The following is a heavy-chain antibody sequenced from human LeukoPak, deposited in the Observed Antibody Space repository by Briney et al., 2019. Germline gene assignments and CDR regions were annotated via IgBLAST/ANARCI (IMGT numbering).Heavy chain of an antibody. CDR1: GGSISSYY. V-gene: IGHV4-59*01. D-gene: IGHD3-22*01. CDR2: IYYSGST. Sequence: SETLSLTCTVSGGSISSYYWSWIRQPPGKGLEWLGYIYYSGSTNYNPSLKSRVTISTSKNQFSLKLSSVTAADTAVYYCARNYYDSRDYAYYFDYWGQGTLVTVSS. CDR3: ARNYYDSRDYAYYFDY. J-gene: IGHJ4*02.